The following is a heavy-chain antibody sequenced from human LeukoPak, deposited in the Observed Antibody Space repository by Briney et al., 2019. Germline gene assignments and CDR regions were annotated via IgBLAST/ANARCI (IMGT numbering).Heavy chain of an antibody. Sequence: ASVKVSCKASGYTFTSYYMHWVRQAPGQGLEWMGIINPSGGSTSYAQKFQGRVTMTRDTFTSTVYMELSSLRSEDTAVYYCARERGDDIVVVPAAPGMDVWGKGTTVTVSS. CDR2: INPSGGST. D-gene: IGHD2-2*01. CDR1: GYTFTSYY. J-gene: IGHJ6*04. CDR3: ARERGDDIVVVPAAPGMDV. V-gene: IGHV1-46*01.